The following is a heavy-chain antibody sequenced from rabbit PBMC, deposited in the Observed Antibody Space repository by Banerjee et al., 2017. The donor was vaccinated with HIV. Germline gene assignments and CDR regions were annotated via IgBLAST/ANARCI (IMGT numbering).Heavy chain of an antibody. CDR3: ARDLAGVIGWNFNL. D-gene: IGHD4-1*01. V-gene: IGHV1S45*01. CDR2: IYSSNGDK. Sequence: QEQLEESGGDLVKPEGSLTLTCTASGFDFSSNRMCWVRQAPGKGLELIACIYSSNGDKWYASWVNGRFTISRTSSTTVALQMTSLTAADTATYFCARDLAGVIGWNFNLWGPGTLVTVS. CDR1: GFDFSSNR. J-gene: IGHJ4*01.